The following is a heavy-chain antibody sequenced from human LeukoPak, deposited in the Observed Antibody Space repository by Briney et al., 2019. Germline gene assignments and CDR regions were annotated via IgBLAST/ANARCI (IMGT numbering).Heavy chain of an antibody. Sequence: GGSLRLSCAASGFTFIDYYMSWIRQAPGRGLEWVSYISSSGSTIFYADSVKGRFTISRDNANNSQYLQMNSLRAEDTAVYYCARDAGEQQLPRWVWFDPWGEGTLVTVSS. D-gene: IGHD6-13*01. CDR1: GFTFIDYY. J-gene: IGHJ5*02. CDR2: ISSSGSTI. V-gene: IGHV3-11*01. CDR3: ARDAGEQQLPRWVWFDP.